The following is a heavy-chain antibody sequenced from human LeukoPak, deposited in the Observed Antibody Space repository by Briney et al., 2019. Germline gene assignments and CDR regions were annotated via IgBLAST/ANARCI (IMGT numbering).Heavy chain of an antibody. J-gene: IGHJ4*02. D-gene: IGHD3-10*01. CDR2: IYHSGST. CDR3: AAAPFRRYYYGSGSYYRLSWGYYFDY. Sequence: SQTLSLTCTVSGGSISSGGYYWSWIRQPPGKGLEWIGYIYHSGSTYYNPSLKSRVTISVDRSKNQFSLKLSSVTAADTAVYYCAAAPFRRYYYGSGSYYRLSWGYYFDYWGQGTLVTVSS. V-gene: IGHV4-30-2*01. CDR1: GGSISSGGYY.